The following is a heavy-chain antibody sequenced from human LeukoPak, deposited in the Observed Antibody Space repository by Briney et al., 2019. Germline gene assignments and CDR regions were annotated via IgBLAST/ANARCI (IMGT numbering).Heavy chain of an antibody. CDR2: INHSGST. D-gene: IGHD5-18*01. CDR3: ARGRYSYGS. CDR1: GGSFSGYY. V-gene: IGHV4-34*01. J-gene: IGHJ5*02. Sequence: SETLSLTCAVYGGSFSGYYWSWIRQPPGKGLEWIGEINHSGSTNYNPSLKSRVTISVDTSKNQFSLKLSSVTAADTAVYYCARGRYSYGSWGQGTLVTVFS.